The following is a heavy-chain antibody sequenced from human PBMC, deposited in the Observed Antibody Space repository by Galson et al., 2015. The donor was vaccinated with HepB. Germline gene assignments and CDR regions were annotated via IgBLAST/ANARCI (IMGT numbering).Heavy chain of an antibody. V-gene: IGHV3-9*01. Sequence: GRFTISRDNAKNSLYLQMNSLRAEDTAIYYCTGTPRSGGGYWGQGALVTVSS. J-gene: IGHJ4*02. D-gene: IGHD1-7*01. CDR3: TGTPRSGGGY.